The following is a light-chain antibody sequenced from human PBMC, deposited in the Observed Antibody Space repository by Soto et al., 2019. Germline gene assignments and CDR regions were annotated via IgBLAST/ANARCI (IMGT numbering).Light chain of an antibody. Sequence: DIQMTQSPSSLSAPVGDRVTITCRASQDIADYVGWYQQKPGQEPNLLIYAASTLQSAVPSRFTGSGSGTDFTLPITGLQPEDFATYYCQNYNSAPWTFGRGTKVDIK. J-gene: IGKJ1*01. CDR1: QDIADY. V-gene: IGKV1-27*01. CDR3: QNYNSAPWT. CDR2: AAS.